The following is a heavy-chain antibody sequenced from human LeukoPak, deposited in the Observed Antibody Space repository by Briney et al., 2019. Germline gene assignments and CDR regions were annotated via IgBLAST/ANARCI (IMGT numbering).Heavy chain of an antibody. J-gene: IGHJ4*02. CDR2: ISSSGSYI. V-gene: IGHV3-21*01. D-gene: IGHD3-10*01. Sequence: GGSLRLSCAASGFTFSIYTMNWVRQAPGKGLEWVSSISSSGSYIYYADSVKGRFTISRDNAKNSLYLQMNSLRAEDTAVYYCARDQQYGSGSHLYYWGQGTLVTVSS. CDR3: ARDQQYGSGSHLYY. CDR1: GFTFSIYT.